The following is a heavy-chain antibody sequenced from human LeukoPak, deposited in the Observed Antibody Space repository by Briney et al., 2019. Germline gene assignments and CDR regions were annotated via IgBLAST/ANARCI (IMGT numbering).Heavy chain of an antibody. CDR2: IYRSGST. V-gene: IGHV4-30-2*01. J-gene: IGHJ4*02. Sequence: PSETLSLTCTVSGGSISSAGYSWSWIRQPPGKGLEWIGYIYRSGSTYYNPSLKSRVTISVDTSKNQFSLMLSSVTAADTAVYYCARAQVGYCYTDWGQGTLVTVSS. CDR1: GGSISSAGYS. CDR3: ARAQVGYCYTD. D-gene: IGHD5-18*01.